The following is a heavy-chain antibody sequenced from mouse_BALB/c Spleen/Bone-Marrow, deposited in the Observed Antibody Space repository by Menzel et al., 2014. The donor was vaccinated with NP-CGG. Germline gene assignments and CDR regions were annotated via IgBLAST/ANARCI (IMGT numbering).Heavy chain of an antibody. D-gene: IGHD2-10*02. CDR3: ARNSRGYGKSSAY. J-gene: IGHJ3*01. Sequence: VQLQQSGPGLVQPSQSLSITCTVSGFSLTSYGLHWVRQSPGKGLEWLGVIWSGGSTDYNAAFISRLSISKDNSKSQVFFKMSSLQANDTAIYYCARNSRGYGKSSAYWGQGTLVTVSA. CDR1: GFSLTSYG. V-gene: IGHV2-2*02. CDR2: IWSGGST.